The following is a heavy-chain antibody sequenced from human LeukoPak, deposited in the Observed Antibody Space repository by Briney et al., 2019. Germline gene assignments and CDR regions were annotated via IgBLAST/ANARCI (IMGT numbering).Heavy chain of an antibody. CDR3: ARDRNYDILTGPKAFGY. CDR1: GGTFSSYA. V-gene: IGHV1-69*13. D-gene: IGHD3-9*01. J-gene: IGHJ4*02. Sequence: SVKVSCKASGGTFSSYAISWVRQAPGQGLEWMGGIIPIFGTANYAQKFQGRVTITADESTSTAYMELSSLRSEDTAVYYCARDRNYDILTGPKAFGYWGQGTLVTVSS. CDR2: IIPIFGTA.